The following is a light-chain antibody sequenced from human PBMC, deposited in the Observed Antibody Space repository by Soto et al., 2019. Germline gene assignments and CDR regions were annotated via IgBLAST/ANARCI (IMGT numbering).Light chain of an antibody. CDR2: GNS. V-gene: IGLV1-40*01. CDR1: SSNIGTPYD. CDR3: QPYDSSLSGYVI. J-gene: IGLJ2*01. Sequence: QSVLTQPPSVSGAPGQRVTISCTGSSSNIGTPYDVHWYQQLPGTAPKLLIYGNSNRPSGVPDRFSGSKSGTSASLAITGRQAEDDADYYCQPYDSSLSGYVIFGGGTKLTVL.